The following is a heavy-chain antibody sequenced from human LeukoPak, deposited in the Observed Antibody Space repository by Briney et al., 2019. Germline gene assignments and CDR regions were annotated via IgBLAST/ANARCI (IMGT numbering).Heavy chain of an antibody. CDR3: ARGLYYYDSSGFYRNWYFDL. J-gene: IGHJ2*01. V-gene: IGHV4-39*02. D-gene: IGHD3-22*01. CDR1: GGSISGSSYY. Sequence: SETLSLTCTVSGGSISGSSYYWGWIRQPPGKGLEWIGSIYYSGSTYYNPSLKSRVTISVDTSKNQFSLKLNSVTATDTAVYYCARGLYYYDSSGFYRNWYFDLWGRGTLVTVSS. CDR2: IYYSGST.